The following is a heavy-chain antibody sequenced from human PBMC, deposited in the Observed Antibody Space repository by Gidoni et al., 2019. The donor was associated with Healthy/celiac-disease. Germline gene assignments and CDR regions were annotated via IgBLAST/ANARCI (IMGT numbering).Heavy chain of an antibody. J-gene: IGHJ6*02. CDR3: ARRGIAAAGTDALGMDV. CDR2: IYPGDSDT. Sequence: VQLVQSGAEVKKPGESLKSSGKGSGYSFTSYGVGGVRQMPGKGLEWMGIIYPGDSDTRYSPSFQGQVTISADKSISTAYLQWSSLKASDTAMYYCARRGIAAAGTDALGMDVWGQGTTVTVSS. D-gene: IGHD6-13*01. CDR1: GYSFTSYG. V-gene: IGHV5-51*03.